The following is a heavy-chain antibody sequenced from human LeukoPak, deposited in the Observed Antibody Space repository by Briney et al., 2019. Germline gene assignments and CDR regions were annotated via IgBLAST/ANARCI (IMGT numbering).Heavy chain of an antibody. CDR1: GITLSNYG. D-gene: IGHD3-22*01. CDR3: AKRGVVIRVILVGFHKEAYYFDS. J-gene: IGHJ4*02. CDR2: ISGSGGRT. Sequence: GGSLRLSCAVSGITLSNYGMSWVRQAPGKGLEWVSGISGSGGRTNYADAVKGRFTISRDNAKNTLFLQMNSLRVEDTAVYFCAKRGVVIRVILVGFHKEAYYFDSWGQGALVTVSS. V-gene: IGHV3-23*01.